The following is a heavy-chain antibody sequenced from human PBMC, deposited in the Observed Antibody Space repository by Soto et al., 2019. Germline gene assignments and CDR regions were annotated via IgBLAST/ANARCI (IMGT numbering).Heavy chain of an antibody. J-gene: IGHJ6*02. CDR1: GYTFTSYV. V-gene: IGHV1-18*01. Sequence: QVQLVQSGAEVKKPGASVKVSCKASGYTFTSYVISWVRQAPGQGLEWMGWISAYNGNTNYAQKLQARVTMTTDTSTSTAYMELRSLRSDDTAVYYCASYRDQLVLYGMDVWGQGTTVTVSS. CDR3: ASYRDQLVLYGMDV. D-gene: IGHD2-2*01. CDR2: ISAYNGNT.